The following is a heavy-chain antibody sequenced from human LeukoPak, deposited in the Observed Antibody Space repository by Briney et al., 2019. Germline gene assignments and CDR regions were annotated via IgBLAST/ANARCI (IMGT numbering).Heavy chain of an antibody. J-gene: IGHJ3*01. CDR3: ARDEIPSGT. CDR2: ISGSGRNT. V-gene: IGHV3-23*01. CDR1: GFTFSSYS. D-gene: IGHD6-25*01. Sequence: GGSLRLSCAASGFTFSSYSMNWVRQAPGKGLEWVSAISGSGRNTYYADSVKGRFTISRDNSRSTVDLQMNSLRVEDTGIYYCARDEIPSGTWGQGTMVIVSS.